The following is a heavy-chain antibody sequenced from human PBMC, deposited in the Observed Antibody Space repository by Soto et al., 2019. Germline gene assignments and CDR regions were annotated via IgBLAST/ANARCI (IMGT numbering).Heavy chain of an antibody. J-gene: IGHJ5*02. V-gene: IGHV1-69*13. Sequence: SVKVSCKASGGTFSSYAISWVRQAPGQGLEWMGGIIPIFGTANYAQKFQGRVTITADESTSTAYMELSSLRSEDTAVYYCARWIAVAGTRNWFDTWGQGTLVTVSS. CDR3: ARWIAVAGTRNWFDT. CDR2: IIPIFGTA. D-gene: IGHD6-19*01. CDR1: GGTFSSYA.